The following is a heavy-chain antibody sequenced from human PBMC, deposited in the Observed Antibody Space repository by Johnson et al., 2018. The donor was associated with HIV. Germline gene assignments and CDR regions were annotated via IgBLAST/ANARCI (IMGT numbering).Heavy chain of an antibody. J-gene: IGHJ3*02. CDR1: RITFSRYW. D-gene: IGHD4-23*01. V-gene: IGHV3-7*01. CDR2: IKQDGSEK. CDR3: AKVGATVITPRGEAFDI. Sequence: VQLVESGGGLVQPGGSLRLSCAASRITFSRYWMTWVRQAPGKGLEWVANIKQDGSEKYYADSVKGRFTISRDNSKNTLYLQMNSLRAEDTAVYYCAKVGATVITPRGEAFDIWGQGTMVTVSS.